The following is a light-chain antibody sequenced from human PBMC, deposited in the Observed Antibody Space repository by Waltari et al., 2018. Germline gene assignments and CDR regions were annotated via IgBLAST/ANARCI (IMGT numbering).Light chain of an antibody. CDR1: PSVLYSSNNKNY. J-gene: IGKJ2*01. V-gene: IGKV4-1*01. CDR2: WAS. Sequence: DIVMTQSPESLAGSLGQRATFNCQSSPSVLYSSNNKNYLAWYQQKPGQPPKLLIYWASTRESGVPDRFSGSGSGTDFTLTISSLQAEDVAVYYCQQYYSTPPTFGQGTKLEIK. CDR3: QQYYSTPPT.